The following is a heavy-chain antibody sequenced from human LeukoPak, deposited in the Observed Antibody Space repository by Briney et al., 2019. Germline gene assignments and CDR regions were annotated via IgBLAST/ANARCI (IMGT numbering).Heavy chain of an antibody. J-gene: IGHJ3*02. V-gene: IGHV4-34*01. Sequence: SETLSLTCAVYGGSFSGYYWSWIRQPPGKGLEWSGEINHSGSTNYNPHLKSRVTISVDTSKNQFSLKLSSVTAADTAVYYCARGQDAVTMIVVVITTGAFDIWGQGTMVTVSS. CDR2: INHSGST. D-gene: IGHD3-22*01. CDR1: GGSFSGYY. CDR3: ARGQDAVTMIVVVITTGAFDI.